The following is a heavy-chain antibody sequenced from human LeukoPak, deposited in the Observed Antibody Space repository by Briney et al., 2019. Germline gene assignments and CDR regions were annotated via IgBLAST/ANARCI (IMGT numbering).Heavy chain of an antibody. J-gene: IGHJ4*02. Sequence: PGGSLRPSCAASAFTFSSYAMSWVRQPPGKGLEWVSAISGSGGSTYYADSVKGRFTISRDNSKNTLYLQMNSLRAEDTAVYYCAKMGGGKSYSLYYFDYWGQGTLVTVSS. CDR1: AFTFSSYA. CDR3: AKMGGGKSYSLYYFDY. V-gene: IGHV3-23*01. D-gene: IGHD3-16*01. CDR2: ISGSGGST.